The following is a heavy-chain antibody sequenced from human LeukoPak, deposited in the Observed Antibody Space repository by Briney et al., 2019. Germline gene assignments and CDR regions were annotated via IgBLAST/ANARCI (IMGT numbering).Heavy chain of an antibody. V-gene: IGHV4-39*07. Sequence: SETLSLTCTVSGGSISGSNYYWGWIRQPPGKGLEWIGTIYYSGSTYFKPSLKSRVTISVDTSKNQFSLKLSSVTAADTATYYCARWTCSYGSGSHFYFDYWGQGTLVTVSS. CDR1: GGSISGSNYY. CDR2: IYYSGST. J-gene: IGHJ4*02. D-gene: IGHD3-10*01. CDR3: ARWTCSYGSGSHFYFDY.